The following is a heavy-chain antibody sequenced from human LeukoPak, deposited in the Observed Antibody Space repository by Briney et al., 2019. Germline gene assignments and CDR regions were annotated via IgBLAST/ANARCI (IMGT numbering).Heavy chain of an antibody. D-gene: IGHD5-18*01. CDR2: IYPGDSDT. J-gene: IGHJ3*02. CDR1: GYSFTSYW. Sequence: GESLKISCKGSGYSFTSYWIGWGRPMSGEGPGGVGSIYPGDSDTRYSPSFQGQVTISADKSNSTAYLQWRSLKASDTSMYYCASSKGVDTAMDDAFDIWGQGTMVTVSS. CDR3: ASSKGVDTAMDDAFDI. V-gene: IGHV5-51*01.